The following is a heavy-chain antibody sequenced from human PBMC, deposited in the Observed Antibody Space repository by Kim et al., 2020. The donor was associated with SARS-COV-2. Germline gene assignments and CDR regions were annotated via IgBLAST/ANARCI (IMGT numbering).Heavy chain of an antibody. V-gene: IGHV3-23*01. J-gene: IGHJ4*02. D-gene: IGHD2-21*02. CDR1: GFTFSSYA. CDR3: AEYRVGVVTAIGY. CDR2: ITTSGTGT. Sequence: GGSLRLSCEASGFTFSSYAMSWVRQAPGKGLEWVSSITTSGTGTYYADSVKGRFTISRDNSKNTLYLQMNSLRAGDTAVYYCAEYRVGVVTAIGYWGLGTLVTVSS.